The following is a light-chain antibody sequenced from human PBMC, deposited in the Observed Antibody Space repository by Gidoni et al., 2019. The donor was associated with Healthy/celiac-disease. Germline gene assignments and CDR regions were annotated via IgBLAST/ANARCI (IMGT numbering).Light chain of an antibody. J-gene: IGKJ2*01. CDR2: GAS. CDR3: QQYGSSPMYT. V-gene: IGKV3-20*01. CDR1: QSVSSSY. Sequence: EIVLTQSPGTLSLSPGERATLSCRARQSVSSSYLAWYQQKPGQAPRLLIYGASSRATGIPDRFSGSESGTDFTLTISRLEPEDFAVYYCQQYGSSPMYTFGQGTKLEIK.